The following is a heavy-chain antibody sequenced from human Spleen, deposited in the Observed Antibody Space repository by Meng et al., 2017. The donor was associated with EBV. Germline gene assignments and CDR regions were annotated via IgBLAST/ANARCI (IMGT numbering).Heavy chain of an antibody. Sequence: QGQPPESGPRLLRPSQPLSLTCAVSGGSISTGGYFWSWIRQPPGKGLEWIGYIYYSGDTYYSPSLKSRLTVSVDRSKNQFSLKLTSVTAADTAVYCCARGSWGGYFNYFDPWGQGTLVTVSS. J-gene: IGHJ5*02. CDR3: ARGSWGGYFNYFDP. D-gene: IGHD3-3*01. CDR2: IYYSGDT. V-gene: IGHV4-30-4*01. CDR1: GGSISTGGYF.